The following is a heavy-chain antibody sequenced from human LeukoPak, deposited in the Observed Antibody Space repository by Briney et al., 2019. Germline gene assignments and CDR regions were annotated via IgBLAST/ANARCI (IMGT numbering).Heavy chain of an antibody. CDR1: GGSITGHY. J-gene: IGHJ4*02. CDR3: ARGGVVVAAATFDH. Sequence: SETLSLTRAVSGGSITGHYWSWIRQPAEKRVEWIGRIHTSGTTSYNPSLKSRVTMSVDTSKNQFSLKLSSETAANTAIYYCARGGVVVAAATFDHWGQGTLVTVSS. CDR2: IHTSGTT. D-gene: IGHD2-15*01. V-gene: IGHV4-4*07.